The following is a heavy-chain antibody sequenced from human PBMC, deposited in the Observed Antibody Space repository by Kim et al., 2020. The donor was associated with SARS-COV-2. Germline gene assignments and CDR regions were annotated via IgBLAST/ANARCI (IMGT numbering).Heavy chain of an antibody. CDR1: GFTFSNAW. J-gene: IGHJ6*02. CDR2: IKSKTDGGTT. V-gene: IGHV3-15*01. Sequence: GGSLRLSCAASGFTFSNAWMSWVRQAPGKGLEWVGRIKSKTDGGTTDYAAPVKGRFTISRDDSKNTLYLQMNSLKTEDTAVYYCTTASYSSSPYPGGPYYYDGMDVWGQGTTVTVSS. D-gene: IGHD6-13*01. CDR3: TTASYSSSPYPGGPYYYDGMDV.